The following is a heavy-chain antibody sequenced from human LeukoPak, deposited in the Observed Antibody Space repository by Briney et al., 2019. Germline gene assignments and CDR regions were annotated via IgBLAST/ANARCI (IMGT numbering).Heavy chain of an antibody. Sequence: GESLRLSCAASGFTVSSNYMSWVRQAPGKGLEWVSGISPSGGITYYTDSVKGRFTISRDNSKNTQSLQMNSLRAEDTAVYYCAKDDDWGRYKHWGQGTLVTVSS. V-gene: IGHV3-23*01. D-gene: IGHD3-16*01. CDR2: ISPSGGIT. CDR3: AKDDDWGRYKH. CDR1: GFTVSSNY. J-gene: IGHJ1*01.